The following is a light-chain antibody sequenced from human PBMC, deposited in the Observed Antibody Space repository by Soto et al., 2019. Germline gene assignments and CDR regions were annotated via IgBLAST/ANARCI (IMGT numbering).Light chain of an antibody. J-gene: IGKJ1*01. Sequence: DIQMTQSPSTLSASVGDRVTITCRASQSLNDWLAWFQQKPGKAPNILIYKLSNLESGVPSTFSGSGSGTEFTLTLSSLQPDDLATNYLQQYNGYSWAFGKGTKVQIK. CDR3: QQYNGYSWA. CDR2: KLS. V-gene: IGKV1-5*03. CDR1: QSLNDW.